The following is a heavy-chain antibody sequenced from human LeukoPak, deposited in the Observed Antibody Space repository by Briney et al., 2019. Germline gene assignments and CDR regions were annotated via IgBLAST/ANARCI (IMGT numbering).Heavy chain of an antibody. Sequence: SETLSLTCAVYGGSLSGYYWSWIRQPPGKGLEWIGEINHSGGTNYNPSLKSRVTISIDTSKNQFSLKLSSVTAADTAVYYCARLMDTTMVTSWWFDPWGQGTLVTVSS. V-gene: IGHV4-34*01. CDR1: GGSLSGYY. D-gene: IGHD5-18*01. CDR3: ARLMDTTMVTSWWFDP. CDR2: INHSGGT. J-gene: IGHJ5*02.